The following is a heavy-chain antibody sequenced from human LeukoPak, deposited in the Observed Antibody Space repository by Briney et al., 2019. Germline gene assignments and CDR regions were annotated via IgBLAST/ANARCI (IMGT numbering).Heavy chain of an antibody. V-gene: IGHV3-23*01. J-gene: IGHJ4*02. CDR1: GFTFSDNA. Sequence: PGGSLRLSCAASGFTFSDNATSWVRQAPGKGLEWVSTISRTTGTTYYAGSVKGRFTISRDNSKNTASLQVNSLRAEDTAVYYCAKGSHFANCGQGTLVTVSS. CDR2: ISRTTGTT. CDR3: AKGSHFAN.